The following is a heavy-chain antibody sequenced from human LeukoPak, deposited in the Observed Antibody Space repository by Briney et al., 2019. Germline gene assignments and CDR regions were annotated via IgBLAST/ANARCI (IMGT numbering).Heavy chain of an antibody. D-gene: IGHD2-2*02. V-gene: IGHV1-18*01. Sequence: ASVKVSCKASGYTFTNYGFSWVRQAPGRGLEWMGWISAYNGYTDYAQKFQFRVTMTTDTSTSTAYMELRSLKSDDTAVYYCARVLYRSAIESFDSWGQGTLVTVSS. CDR2: ISAYNGYT. CDR3: ARVLYRSAIESFDS. J-gene: IGHJ4*02. CDR1: GYTFTNYG.